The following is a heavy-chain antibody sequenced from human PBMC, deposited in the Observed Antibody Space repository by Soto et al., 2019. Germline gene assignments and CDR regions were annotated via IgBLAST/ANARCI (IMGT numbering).Heavy chain of an antibody. V-gene: IGHV2-5*01. CDR3: THSSPAYGHDF. Sequence: SGPTLVNPTQTLTLTCNFSDFSLTTRGVGVGWIRQPPGKALEWVALIYWNDDQRYNPSLKRRLTVTKDTSTNHVVLTMTNVDPMDTATYYRTHSSPAYGHDFWGPGTLVTVSS. J-gene: IGHJ4*02. D-gene: IGHD3-10*01. CDR2: IYWNDDQ. CDR1: DFSLTTRGVG.